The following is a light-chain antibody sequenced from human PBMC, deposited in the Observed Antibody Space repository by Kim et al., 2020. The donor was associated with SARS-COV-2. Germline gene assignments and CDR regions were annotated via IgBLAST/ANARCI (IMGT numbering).Light chain of an antibody. V-gene: IGLV2-14*03. CDR3: SSYSSSSSRGV. CDR2: DVS. CDR1: TSDVGGYNY. Sequence: QSITISCTGSTSDVGGYNYVSWYQQHPGKAPKLLIYDVSHRPSGVSNRFSGYKSGNTASLTISGLQAEDEADYYCSSYSSSSSRGVFGTGTKVTVL. J-gene: IGLJ1*01.